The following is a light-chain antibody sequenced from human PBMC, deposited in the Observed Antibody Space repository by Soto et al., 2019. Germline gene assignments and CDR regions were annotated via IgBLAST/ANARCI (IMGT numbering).Light chain of an antibody. CDR2: DAS. CDR1: QSVSRY. Sequence: EIVLTQSPATLSLSPGERATLSCRASQSVSRYLAWYQQKPGQAPRLLIYDASSRAIGIPARFSGSGSVTDFTLTISSLEPEDFAVYYCQQRSNWPPGYTFGQGTKLEIK. V-gene: IGKV3-11*01. CDR3: QQRSNWPPGYT. J-gene: IGKJ2*01.